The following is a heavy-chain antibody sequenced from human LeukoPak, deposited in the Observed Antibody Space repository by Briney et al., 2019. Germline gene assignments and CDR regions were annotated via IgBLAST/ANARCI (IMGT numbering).Heavy chain of an antibody. Sequence: SVKVSCKASGGTFSSYAISWVRQAPGQGLEWMGGIIPIFGTANYAQKFQGRVTITTDESTSTAYMGLSSLRSEDTAVYYCARDRSLPPNYYYYYMDVWGKGTTVTVSS. CDR1: GGTFSSYA. J-gene: IGHJ6*03. CDR2: IIPIFGTA. CDR3: ARDRSLPPNYYYYYMDV. V-gene: IGHV1-69*05.